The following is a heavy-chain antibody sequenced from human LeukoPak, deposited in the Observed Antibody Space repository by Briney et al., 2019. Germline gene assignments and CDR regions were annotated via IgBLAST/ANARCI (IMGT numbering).Heavy chain of an antibody. CDR1: GYTFSYYY. V-gene: IGHV1-46*01. CDR3: ARDHSGSQQWFDP. D-gene: IGHD1-26*01. Sequence: ASVKVSCKASGYTFSYYYMHWVRQAPGQGLEWMGVINPSGGTTSYAQKFQGRVTMTRDTSTSTVYMELSSLRSDDTALYYCARDHSGSQQWFDPWGQGTLVIASS. J-gene: IGHJ5*02. CDR2: INPSGGTT.